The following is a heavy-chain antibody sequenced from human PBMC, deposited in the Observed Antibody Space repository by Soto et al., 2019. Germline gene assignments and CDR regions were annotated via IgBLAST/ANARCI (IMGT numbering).Heavy chain of an antibody. V-gene: IGHV3-21*01. CDR2: ISSSSSYI. CDR1: GFTFSSYS. D-gene: IGHD6-19*01. J-gene: IGHJ4*02. Sequence: GGSLRLSCVASGFTFSSYSINWVRQAPGKGLEWVSSISSSSSYIYYADSVKGRFTISRDNAKNSLNLQMNSLRAEDTAVYYCAREMVAGEPSTLDYWGQGTLVTVSS. CDR3: AREMVAGEPSTLDY.